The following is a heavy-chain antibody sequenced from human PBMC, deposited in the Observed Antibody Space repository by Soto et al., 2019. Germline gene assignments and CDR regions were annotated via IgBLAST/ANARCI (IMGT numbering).Heavy chain of an antibody. CDR1: GFTFSSYS. V-gene: IGHV3-21*01. J-gene: IGHJ4*02. CDR2: ISSSSSYL. Sequence: EVQLVESGGGLVKPGGSLRLSCAASGFTFSSYSMNWVRQAPGKGLEWVSSISSSSSYLYYADSVKGRFTISRDNAKNSLYLQVTSLRAEDTAVYYCAREGRAAALDYWGQGTLVTVAS. D-gene: IGHD6-13*01. CDR3: AREGRAAALDY.